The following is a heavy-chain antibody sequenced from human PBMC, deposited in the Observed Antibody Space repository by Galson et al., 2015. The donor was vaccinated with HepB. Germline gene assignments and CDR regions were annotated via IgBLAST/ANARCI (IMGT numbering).Heavy chain of an antibody. CDR1: GFTFSSYG. V-gene: IGHV3-33*06. J-gene: IGHJ3*02. D-gene: IGHD3-9*01. Sequence: SLRLSCAASGFTFSSYGMHWVRQAPGKGLEWVAVIWYDGSNKYYADSVKGRFTISRDNSKNTLYLQMNSLRAEDTAVYYCAKGQRRYFDWLDASDIWGQGTMVTVSS. CDR2: IWYDGSNK. CDR3: AKGQRRYFDWLDASDI.